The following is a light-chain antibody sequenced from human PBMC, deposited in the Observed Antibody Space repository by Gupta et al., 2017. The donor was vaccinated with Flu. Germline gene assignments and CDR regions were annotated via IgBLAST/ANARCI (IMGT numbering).Light chain of an antibody. J-gene: IGLJ2*01. Sequence: QSALTQPASVSGSPGQSINTSCNGTSSDVGAYNYVSWYQQHPGKAPKLIIFEVNNRPSGVSGRFSGSKSGNTASLTISGLQAEDEADYYCCSCRSDDTLGVFGGVTKLTVL. V-gene: IGLV2-14*01. CDR3: CSCRSDDTLGV. CDR1: SSDVGAYNY. CDR2: EVN.